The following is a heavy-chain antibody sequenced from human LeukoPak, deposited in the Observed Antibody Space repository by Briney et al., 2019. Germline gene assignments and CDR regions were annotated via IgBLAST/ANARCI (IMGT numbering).Heavy chain of an antibody. CDR1: GFTVSSNY. CDR3: ATSSMVRGVIPKGYYYYYGMDV. V-gene: IGHV3-66*01. Sequence: PGGSLRLSCAASGFTVSSNYMSWVRQAPGKGLEWVSVIYSGGSTYYADSVKGRFTISRDNSKNTLYLQMNSLRAEDTAVYYCATSSMVRGVIPKGYYYYYGMDVWGQGTTVTVSS. D-gene: IGHD3-10*01. J-gene: IGHJ6*02. CDR2: IYSGGST.